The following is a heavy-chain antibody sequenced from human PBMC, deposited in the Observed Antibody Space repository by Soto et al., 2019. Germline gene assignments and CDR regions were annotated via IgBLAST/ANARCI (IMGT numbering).Heavy chain of an antibody. J-gene: IGHJ4*02. D-gene: IGHD3-3*02. CDR3: ARESARDPWNHRHFFDY. CDR2: IIPIFGTA. CDR1: GGTFSSYA. V-gene: IGHV1-69*01. Sequence: QVQLVQSGAEVKKPGSSVKVSCKASGGTFSSYAISWVRQAPGQGLEWMGGIIPIFGTANYAQKFQGRVTITADESTSTAYRELSSLRSEDTAVYYCARESARDPWNHRHFFDYWGQGTLVTVSS.